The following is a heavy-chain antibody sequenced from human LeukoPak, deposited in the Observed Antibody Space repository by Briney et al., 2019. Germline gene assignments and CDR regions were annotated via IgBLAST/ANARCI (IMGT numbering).Heavy chain of an antibody. V-gene: IGHV1-2*02. J-gene: IGHJ4*02. D-gene: IGHD1-1*01. CDR3: ARDKGSGMLPFDY. CDR2: CNPNSGDA. CDR1: GYTFTVHY. Sequence: ASVKVSCKASGYTFTVHYLHWVRQAPGQGPEWMGWCNPNSGDANYAQRFQGRVTMTRVTSISTAYMEMKGLTIDDTAVYYCARDKGSGMLPFDYWGQGTRVTVSS.